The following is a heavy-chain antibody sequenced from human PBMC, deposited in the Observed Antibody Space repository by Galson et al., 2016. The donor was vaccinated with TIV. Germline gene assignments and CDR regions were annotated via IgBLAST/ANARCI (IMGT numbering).Heavy chain of an antibody. J-gene: IGHJ3*01. CDR1: GDSVSSHSAA. Sequence: CAISGDSVSSHSAAWNWIRQSPSRGLEWLGRTYCRSRCYYDYAVSVKSRITIESDTSKNQFSLQRNSVTSEDTAVYYCARAAGRNGATCHATCESFDFWGQGTKVTVSS. D-gene: IGHD3-10*01. V-gene: IGHV6-1*01. CDR3: ARAAGRNGATCHATCESFDF. CDR2: TYCRSRCYY.